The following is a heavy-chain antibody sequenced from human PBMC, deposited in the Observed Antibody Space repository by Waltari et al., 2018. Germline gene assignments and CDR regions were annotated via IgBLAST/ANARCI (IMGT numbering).Heavy chain of an antibody. CDR1: GFTFSSYA. D-gene: IGHD3-22*01. J-gene: IGHJ6*03. CDR3: ARDGLSEPVVTHFYYMDV. CDR2: ISYDGSNK. V-gene: IGHV3-30-3*01. Sequence: QVQLVESGGGVVQPGRSLRLSCAASGFTFSSYAMHWVRQAPGKGLEWVAVISYDGSNKYYADSVKGRFTISRDNSKNTLYLQMNSLRAEDTAVYYCARDGLSEPVVTHFYYMDVWGKGTTVTVSS.